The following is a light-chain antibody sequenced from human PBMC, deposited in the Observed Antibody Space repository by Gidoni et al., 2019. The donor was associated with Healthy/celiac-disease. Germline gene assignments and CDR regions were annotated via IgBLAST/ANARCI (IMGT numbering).Light chain of an antibody. CDR2: DAS. V-gene: IGKV1-5*01. J-gene: IGKJ1*01. CDR3: QQYNSYQWT. Sequence: DIQITQSPSTLSASVGDRVTITCRASQSISSWLAWYQQKPGKAPKLLIYDASSLESGVPSRFSGSGSGTEFTLTISSLQTDDFATYYCQQYNSYQWTFGQGTKVEIK. CDR1: QSISSW.